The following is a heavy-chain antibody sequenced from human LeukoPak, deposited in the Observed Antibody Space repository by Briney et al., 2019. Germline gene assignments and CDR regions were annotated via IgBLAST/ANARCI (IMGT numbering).Heavy chain of an antibody. J-gene: IGHJ4*02. V-gene: IGHV3-33*08. Sequence: HPGRSLRLSCAASGFTFSSYAMHWVRQAPGKGLEWVAVIWYDGSNKYYADSVKGRFTISRDNSKNTLYLQMNSLRAEDTAVYYCARGVSQGIAAAGTFGDYWGQGTLVTVSS. CDR3: ARGVSQGIAAAGTFGDY. CDR1: GFTFSSYA. D-gene: IGHD6-13*01. CDR2: IWYDGSNK.